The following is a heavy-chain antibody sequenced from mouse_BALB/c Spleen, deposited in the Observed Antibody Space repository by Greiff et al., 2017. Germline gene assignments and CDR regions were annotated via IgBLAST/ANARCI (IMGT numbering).Heavy chain of an antibody. CDR3: TRSKRRYDATAFFDY. V-gene: IGHV1S127*01. J-gene: IGHJ2*01. D-gene: IGHD2-14*01. CDR1: GYTFTSYW. CDR2: IDPSDSYT. Sequence: QVQLQQPGAELVKPGASVKMSCKASGYTFTSYWVHWVKQRPGQGLEWIGVIDPSDSYTSYNQKFKGKATLTVDTSSSTAYMQLSSLTSEDSAVYYCTRSKRRYDATAFFDYWGQGTTLTVSS.